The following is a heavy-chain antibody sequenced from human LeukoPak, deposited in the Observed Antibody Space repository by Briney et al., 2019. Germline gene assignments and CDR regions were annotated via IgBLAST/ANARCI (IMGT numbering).Heavy chain of an antibody. Sequence: SETLSLTCTVSGGSISSSSYYWRWIRQPPGRGLEWIVSIYYSGSTYYNPSLKSRVTISVDTSKNHFSLKLSSVTDADTAVYYCARRKDYDSSGYPFDYWGQGTLVTVSS. J-gene: IGHJ4*02. V-gene: IGHV4-39*02. CDR2: IYYSGST. CDR1: GGSISSSSYY. D-gene: IGHD3-22*01. CDR3: ARRKDYDSSGYPFDY.